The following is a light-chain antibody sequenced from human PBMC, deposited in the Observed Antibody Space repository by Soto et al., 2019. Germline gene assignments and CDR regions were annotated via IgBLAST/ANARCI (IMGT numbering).Light chain of an antibody. CDR2: DAS. V-gene: IGKV1-33*01. CDR3: QQYENLPT. J-gene: IGKJ5*01. CDR1: QNINNY. Sequence: DIQGTQSPASLCPCLVDIVTITCQASQNINNYLNWYQQKPGRAPKLLIYDASNLEAGVPSRFRGSGSGTDFTFTISRLQTEDIATYYCQQYENLPTFGQGTRLEIK.